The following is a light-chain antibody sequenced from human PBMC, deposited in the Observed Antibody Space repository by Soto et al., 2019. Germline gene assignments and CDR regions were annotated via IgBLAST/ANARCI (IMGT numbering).Light chain of an antibody. Sequence: QSVLTQPPSASGTPGQRVTISCSGSSSNIGSNTVNWYQQLPGTAPKLLIYSYHQRPSGVPVRFSGSKSGTSASLAISGLQSEDEDEYYCAAWDGSRNGVVFGGGTKLTVL. V-gene: IGLV1-44*01. CDR1: SSNIGSNT. CDR3: AAWDGSRNGVV. J-gene: IGLJ2*01. CDR2: SYH.